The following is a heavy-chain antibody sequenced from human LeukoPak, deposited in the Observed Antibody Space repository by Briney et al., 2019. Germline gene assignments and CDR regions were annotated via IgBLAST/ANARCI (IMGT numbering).Heavy chain of an antibody. V-gene: IGHV3-13*01. CDR3: ARAGYGDIIDY. CDR2: IGTAGDT. Sequence: GGSLRLSCAASGFTFSSYDMHWVRQATGKGLDWVSAIGTAGDTYYPGSVKGRFTISRENAKNSLYLQMNSLRAGDTAVYYCARAGYGDIIDYWGQGTLVTVSS. D-gene: IGHD4-17*01. J-gene: IGHJ4*02. CDR1: GFTFSSYD.